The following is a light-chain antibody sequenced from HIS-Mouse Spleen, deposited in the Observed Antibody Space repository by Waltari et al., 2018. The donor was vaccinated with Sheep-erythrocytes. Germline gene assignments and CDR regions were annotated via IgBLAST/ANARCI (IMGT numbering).Light chain of an antibody. V-gene: IGLV2-23*01. J-gene: IGLJ3*02. CDR3: CSYAGSSTWV. CDR2: EGS. Sequence: QSALTQPASVSGSPGQSITISCTGTSSDVGSYNLCPLYQQHPGKAPKLMIYEGSKRPSGVSNRFSGSKSGNTASLTISGLQAEDEADYYCCSYAGSSTWVFGGGTKLTVL. CDR1: SSDVGSYNL.